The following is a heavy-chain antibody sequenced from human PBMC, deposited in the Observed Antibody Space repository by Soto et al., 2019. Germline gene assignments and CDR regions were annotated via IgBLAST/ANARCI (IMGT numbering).Heavy chain of an antibody. J-gene: IGHJ4*02. CDR3: ARAGYTYGLDS. CDR2: IYHDGNT. CDR1: GGSINSGGYF. D-gene: IGHD5-18*01. Sequence: SETLSLTCTVSGGSINSGGYFWSWVRQHPGEGLEWIGIIYHDGNTDYNPSLKSRVTISVDTSTNRFSLRLTSVTAADTALYYCARAGYTYGLDSWGQGTLVTVSS. V-gene: IGHV4-31*03.